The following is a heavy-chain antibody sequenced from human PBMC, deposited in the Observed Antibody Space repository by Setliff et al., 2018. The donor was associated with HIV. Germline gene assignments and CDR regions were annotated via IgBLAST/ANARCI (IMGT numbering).Heavy chain of an antibody. CDR2: IYRDGAT. D-gene: IGHD1-7*01. J-gene: IGHJ6*02. CDR1: GFTVSDNY. V-gene: IGHV3-53*01. Sequence: PGGSLRLSCAASGFTVSDNYMSWVRQAPGKGLEWVSVIYRDGATYYADSVKGRVTISRDNSKNMLYLQMDSLRAEDTAVYYRARGRNRNYVVYGMDVWGQGTTVTVSS. CDR3: ARGRNRNYVVYGMDV.